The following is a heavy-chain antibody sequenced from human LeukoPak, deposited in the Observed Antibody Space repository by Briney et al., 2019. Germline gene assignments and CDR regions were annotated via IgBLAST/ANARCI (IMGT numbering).Heavy chain of an antibody. CDR3: AKGVPRYEGGAWIDAFDI. Sequence: GGSLRLSCAASGFTFTTYAMSWVRQAPGKGLEWVSSILGSGGSTYYADSVKGRFTISRDNSKNTLSLQMNNLRADDTALYYCAKGVPRYEGGAWIDAFDIWGQGTMVTVSS. V-gene: IGHV3-23*01. D-gene: IGHD2-21*01. CDR1: GFTFTTYA. J-gene: IGHJ3*02. CDR2: ILGSGGST.